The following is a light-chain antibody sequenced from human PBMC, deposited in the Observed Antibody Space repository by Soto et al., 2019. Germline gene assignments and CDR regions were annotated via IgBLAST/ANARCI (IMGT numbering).Light chain of an antibody. V-gene: IGKV1-39*01. CDR2: AAS. CDR3: QQSDSTGTWT. CDR1: QTISSY. J-gene: IGKJ1*01. Sequence: DIQMTQSPSSLSASVGDRVTITCRASQTISSYLNWYQQKLWIAPKLLIYAASSLQSGVPSRFSGSGSGTDFTLTISSLQPEDFATYYCQQSDSTGTWTFGQGTKVDIK.